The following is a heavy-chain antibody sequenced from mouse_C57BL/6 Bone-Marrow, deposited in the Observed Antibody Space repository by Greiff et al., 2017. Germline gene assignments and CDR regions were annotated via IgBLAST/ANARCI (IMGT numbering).Heavy chain of an antibody. CDR1: GYTFTTYP. V-gene: IGHV1-47*01. CDR3: ARGGNYGGYYFDY. J-gene: IGHJ2*01. CDR2: FHPYNDDT. Sequence: QVQLKESGAELVKPGASVKMSCTASGYTFTTYPIEWMKQNHGKSLEWIGNFHPYNDDTKYNEKFKGKATLTVEKSSSTVYLELSRLTSDDSAVYDCARGGNYGGYYFDYWGQGTTLTVSS. D-gene: IGHD2-1*01.